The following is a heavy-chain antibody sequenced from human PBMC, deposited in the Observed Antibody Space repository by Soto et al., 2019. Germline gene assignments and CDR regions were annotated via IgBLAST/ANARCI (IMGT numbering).Heavy chain of an antibody. CDR1: GYTFTSYG. V-gene: IGHV1-18*01. Sequence: QVRLVQSGVEEKKPGASVKVSCKASGYTFTSYGISWVRQAPGQGLEWMGWISAYNGNTNYAQKLQGRVTMTTDTSTSTAYMELRSLRSDDTAVYYCARGQYSSSWYGLRWFDPWGQGTRVTVSS. CDR3: ARGQYSSSWYGLRWFDP. D-gene: IGHD6-13*01. J-gene: IGHJ5*02. CDR2: ISAYNGNT.